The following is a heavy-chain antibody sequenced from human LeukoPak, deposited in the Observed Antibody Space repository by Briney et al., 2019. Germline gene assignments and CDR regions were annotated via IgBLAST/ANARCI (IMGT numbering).Heavy chain of an antibody. CDR3: ARDRGNWNDGWFDP. D-gene: IGHD1-20*01. V-gene: IGHV1-46*01. CDR2: INPSDGGA. Sequence: ASVKVSCKASGYTFTTHYIHWVRQAPGQGLEWMGIINPSDGGASYAQKFQGRLTMSRDTSTSTLYMELSSLRSEDTAVYYCARDRGNWNDGWFDPWGQGTLVTVSS. J-gene: IGHJ5*02. CDR1: GYTFTTHY.